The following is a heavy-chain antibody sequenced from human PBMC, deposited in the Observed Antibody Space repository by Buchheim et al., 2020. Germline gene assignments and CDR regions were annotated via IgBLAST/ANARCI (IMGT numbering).Heavy chain of an antibody. D-gene: IGHD6-13*01. CDR3: ARTPPAAVGRRTYWYFDL. V-gene: IGHV4-39*07. CDR1: SGSVSSSLYY. CDR2: LLLSGST. J-gene: IGHJ2*01. Sequence: QLQLQESGPGLVKPSETLSLTCTVSSGSVSSSLYYWGWVRQPPGKGLEWIGYLLLSGSTSYNPSLKSRVTLSVDRSKNQFSLKLSSVTAADTAVYYCARTPPAAVGRRTYWYFDLWGRGTL.